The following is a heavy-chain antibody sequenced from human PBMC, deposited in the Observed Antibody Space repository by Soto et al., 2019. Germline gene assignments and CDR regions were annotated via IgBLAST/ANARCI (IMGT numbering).Heavy chain of an antibody. CDR1: GDSISSYY. Sequence: SETLSLTCTVSGDSISSYYWSWIRQPAGKGLEWIGRIYTTGSTNYNPSLKSRVTMSVDTSKSQFSLKLNSVTAADTAVYYCVRQYCTTTSCYLNWFDPWGQGXLVTVSS. CDR3: VRQYCTTTSCYLNWFDP. D-gene: IGHD2-2*01. CDR2: IYTTGST. J-gene: IGHJ5*02. V-gene: IGHV4-4*07.